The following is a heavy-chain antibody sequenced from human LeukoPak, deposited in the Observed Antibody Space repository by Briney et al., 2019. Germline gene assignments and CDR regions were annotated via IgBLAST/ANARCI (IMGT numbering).Heavy chain of an antibody. J-gene: IGHJ4*02. CDR2: ISPTGYTI. CDR1: TFSFSNYE. CDR3: ARVGYHGSGSFGY. D-gene: IGHD3-10*01. Sequence: GGSLRLSCAASTFSFSNYEMNWVRQAPGQGLEWVSYISPTGYTIYYADSVKGRFTISRDSAKNSLYLQMGSLRAEDTAVYYCARVGYHGSGSFGYWGQGTLVTVSS. V-gene: IGHV3-48*03.